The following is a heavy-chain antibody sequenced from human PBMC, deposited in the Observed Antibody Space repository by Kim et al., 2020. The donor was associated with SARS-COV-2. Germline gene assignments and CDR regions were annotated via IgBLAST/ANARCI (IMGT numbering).Heavy chain of an antibody. D-gene: IGHD3-22*01. CDR2: ISYDGSNK. CDR1: GFTFSSYG. CDR3: AKDHRFQPIVVVITTPGDY. V-gene: IGHV3-30*18. J-gene: IGHJ4*02. Sequence: GGSLRLSCAASGFTFSSYGMHWVRQAPGKGLEWVAVISYDGSNKYYADSVKGRFTISRDNSKNTLYLQMNSLRVEDTAVYYCAKDHRFQPIVVVITTPGDYWGQGTLVTVSS.